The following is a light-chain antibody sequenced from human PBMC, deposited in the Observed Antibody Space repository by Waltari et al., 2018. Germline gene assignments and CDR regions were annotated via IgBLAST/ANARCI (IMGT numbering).Light chain of an antibody. CDR2: GAS. CDR3: QQYNNWPFT. V-gene: IGKV3-15*01. CDR1: QSLSSN. Sequence: EIVMTQSPATLSVSPGERATLSCRASQSLSSNLAWYQQKPGQAPRLLSSGASTSATGIPFRFSGSGSRAEFTLTISSLQSEDFAVYYCQQYNNWPFTFGQGTKLEIK. J-gene: IGKJ2*01.